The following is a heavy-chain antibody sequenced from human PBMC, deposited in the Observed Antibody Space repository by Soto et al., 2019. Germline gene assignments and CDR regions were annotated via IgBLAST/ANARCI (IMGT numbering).Heavy chain of an antibody. CDR3: ARNGSGNYYHFDY. V-gene: IGHV3-30*04. J-gene: IGHJ4*02. Sequence: PGGSLRLSCAVSGFTFSSYEMNWVRQAPGKGLEWVAVISYDGRNKYYADSVKGRFTISRDHSKNTLYLQVNSLRADDTAVYYCARNGSGNYYHFDYWGQGTLVTVSS. CDR1: GFTFSSYE. CDR2: ISYDGRNK. D-gene: IGHD3-10*01.